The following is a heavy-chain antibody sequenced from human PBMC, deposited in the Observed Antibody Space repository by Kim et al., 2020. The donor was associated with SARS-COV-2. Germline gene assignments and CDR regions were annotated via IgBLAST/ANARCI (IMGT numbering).Heavy chain of an antibody. CDR3: ARSLFRGEADY. D-gene: IGHD3-10*01. J-gene: IGHJ4*02. Sequence: RYNPSVQGHVTSSVGKSINTAYLQWSSLQASDTAIYYCARSLFRGEADYWGQGTLVTVSS. V-gene: IGHV5-10-1*01.